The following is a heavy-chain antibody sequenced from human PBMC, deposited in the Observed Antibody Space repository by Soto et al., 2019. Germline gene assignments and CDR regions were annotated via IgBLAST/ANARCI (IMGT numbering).Heavy chain of an antibody. CDR3: ARGQWLVEYFQH. V-gene: IGHV4-34*01. D-gene: IGHD6-19*01. Sequence: QVQLQQWGAGLLKPSETLSLTCAVYGGSFSGYYWSWIRQPPGKGLEWIGEINHSGSTNYNPSLKIRVTISVDTSKNHFSLKLSSVTAADTAVYYRARGQWLVEYFQHWGQGTLVTVCS. CDR1: GGSFSGYY. J-gene: IGHJ1*01. CDR2: INHSGST.